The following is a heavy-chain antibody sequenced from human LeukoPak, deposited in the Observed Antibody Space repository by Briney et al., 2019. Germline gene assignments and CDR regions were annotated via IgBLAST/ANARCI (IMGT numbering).Heavy chain of an antibody. CDR2: IYYSGST. V-gene: IGHV4-59*01. CDR1: GGSISSYY. CDR3: ARAHIVVVPAAINAAFDI. D-gene: IGHD2-2*01. Sequence: SETLSLTCTVSGGSISSYYWSWIRQPPGKGREWIGYIYYSGSTNYNPSLKSRVTISVDTSKNQFSLKLSSVTAADTAVYYCARAHIVVVPAAINAAFDIWGQGTMVTVSS. J-gene: IGHJ3*02.